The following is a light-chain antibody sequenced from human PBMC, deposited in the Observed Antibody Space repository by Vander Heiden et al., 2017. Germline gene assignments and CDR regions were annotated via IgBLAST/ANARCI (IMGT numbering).Light chain of an antibody. J-gene: IGLJ2*01. CDR1: RSTIATNY. CDR3: ASWDESLSGVV. CDR2: MSS. Sequence: QSVLTQPPSASGTPGQRVSISCSGSRSTIATNYVYWYQQLPGTAPKLLIYMSSQRPSGVPDRFSGSKSGTSASLAISGLRSEDEADYYCASWDESLSGVVFGGGTKLTVL. V-gene: IGLV1-47*01.